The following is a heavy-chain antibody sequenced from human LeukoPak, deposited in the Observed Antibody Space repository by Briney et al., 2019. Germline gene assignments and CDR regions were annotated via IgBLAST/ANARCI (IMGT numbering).Heavy chain of an antibody. CDR1: GYTFTRYD. CDR2: INPSGGST. V-gene: IGHV1-46*01. CDR3: ARTTVTTYFDY. J-gene: IGHJ4*02. Sequence: ASVKVSCKTSGYTFTRYDIHWVRQAPGQGLEWMGIINPSGGSTTYAQKFQGRITMTGDTSTSTVYMDLSSLRPEDTAVYYCARTTVTTYFDYWGQGTLVTVS. D-gene: IGHD4-17*01.